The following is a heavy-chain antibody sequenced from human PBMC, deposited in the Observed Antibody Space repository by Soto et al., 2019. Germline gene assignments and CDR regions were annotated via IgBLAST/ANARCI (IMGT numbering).Heavy chain of an antibody. CDR2: ISSNGGST. V-gene: IGHV3-64D*06. CDR1: GFTFSSYA. CDR3: VDVAAAGTIGMDV. Sequence: QPVGSLRLSCSASGFTFSSYAMHWVRQAPGKGLEYVSAISSNGGSTYYADSVKGRFTISRDNSKNTLYLQMSSLRAEDTAVYYCVDVAAAGTIGMDVWGQGTTVTVSS. D-gene: IGHD6-13*01. J-gene: IGHJ6*02.